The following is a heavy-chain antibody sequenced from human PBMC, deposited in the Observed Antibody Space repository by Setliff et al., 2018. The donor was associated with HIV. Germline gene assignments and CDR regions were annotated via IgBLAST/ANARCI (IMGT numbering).Heavy chain of an antibody. D-gene: IGHD1-7*01. V-gene: IGHV3-7*01. CDR2: IKQDGSEK. Sequence: GGSMRLSCAASGFTFSSYWMSWVRQAPGKGLEWVANIKQDGSEKYYADSVKGRFTISRDSAKNSLYLQMNSLRADDTAVYYCARDYAYDWNSVMDVWGRGTTVTVSS. CDR1: GFTFSSYW. J-gene: IGHJ6*03. CDR3: ARDYAYDWNSVMDV.